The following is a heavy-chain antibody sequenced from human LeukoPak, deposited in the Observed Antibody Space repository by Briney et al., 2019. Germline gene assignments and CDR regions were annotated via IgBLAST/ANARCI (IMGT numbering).Heavy chain of an antibody. J-gene: IGHJ4*02. CDR3: ASGLWFGELYIDY. CDR2: ISYDGSNK. CDR1: GFTFSSYG. Sequence: GGSLRLSCAASGFTFSSYGMHWVRQAPGKGLEWVAVISYDGSNKYYADSVKGRFTISRDNSKNTLYLQMNSLRAEDTAVYYCASGLWFGELYIDYWGQGTLVTVSS. D-gene: IGHD3-10*01. V-gene: IGHV3-30*03.